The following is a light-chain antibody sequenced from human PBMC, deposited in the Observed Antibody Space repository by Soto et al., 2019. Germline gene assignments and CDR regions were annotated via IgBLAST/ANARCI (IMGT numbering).Light chain of an antibody. V-gene: IGKV1-39*01. J-gene: IGKJ1*01. CDR2: AAS. CDR1: QDISNY. CDR3: QQSYSIPWT. Sequence: DIQMTQSPPSLSASVGARVTITCQASQDISNYLNWYQQKPGKAPKVLIYAASSLQSGVPSRFSGSGSGTDFTLTISSLQPEDFATYYCQQSYSIPWTFGQGTKVDI.